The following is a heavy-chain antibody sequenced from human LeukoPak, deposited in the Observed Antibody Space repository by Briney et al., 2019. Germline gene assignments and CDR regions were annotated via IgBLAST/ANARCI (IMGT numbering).Heavy chain of an antibody. CDR2: IYYSGTS. CDR3: ARRNCGGHCYEHMIDWYFDL. D-gene: IGHD2-21*01. V-gene: IGHV4-39*01. Sequence: SETLSLTCTVSGASISSSDFYWGWIRQPPGKGLEWIGTIYYSGTSYQKPSLRSRVTISVDTSKNQFSLTLTSVTAADTAVYYCARRNCGGHCYEHMIDWYFDLWGRGTLVTVSS. CDR1: GASISSSDFY. J-gene: IGHJ2*01.